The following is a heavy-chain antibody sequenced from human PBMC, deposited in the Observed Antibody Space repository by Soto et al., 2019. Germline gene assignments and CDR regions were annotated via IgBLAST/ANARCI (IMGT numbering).Heavy chain of an antibody. CDR3: AREATVTTLDY. V-gene: IGHV4-31*03. J-gene: IGHJ4*02. CDR2: IYYSGST. CDR1: AGSLSSGGYY. Sequence: SETLSLTCTVSAGSLSSGGYYWSWLRQHPGKGLEWIGYIYYSGSTYYNPSLKSRVTISVDTSKNQFSLKLSSVTAADTAVYYCAREATVTTLDYWGQGTLVTVSS. D-gene: IGHD4-17*01.